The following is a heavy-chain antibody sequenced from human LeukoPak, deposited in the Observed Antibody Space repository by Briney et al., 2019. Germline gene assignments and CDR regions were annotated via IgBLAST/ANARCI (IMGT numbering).Heavy chain of an antibody. Sequence: SETLSLTCFVSGASISRHYWTWMRHTPGQGLHWIGYIHSTGNTNYNPSLKSRVTISLDTSKNQFSLRLNSVAAADTAVYYCARSEYVWGGYRLDFWGQGALVTVSS. CDR2: IHSTGNT. CDR1: GASISRHY. V-gene: IGHV4-4*08. D-gene: IGHD3-16*02. J-gene: IGHJ4*02. CDR3: ARSEYVWGGYRLDF.